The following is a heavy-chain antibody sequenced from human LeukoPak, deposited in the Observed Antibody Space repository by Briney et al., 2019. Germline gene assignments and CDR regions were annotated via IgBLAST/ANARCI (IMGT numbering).Heavy chain of an antibody. J-gene: IGHJ4*02. CDR1: GYTFTSYY. CDR2: INPSGGST. D-gene: IGHD3-22*01. CDR3: AREARHCSSGYPCYYFDY. V-gene: IGHV1-46*01. Sequence: ASVKVSCKASGYTFTSYYIHWVRQAPGQGLEWMGIINPSGGSTTYAQKFRGRVTMTRDTSTSTVHMELSSLRSEDTAVYYCAREARHCSSGYPCYYFDYWGQGALVTVSS.